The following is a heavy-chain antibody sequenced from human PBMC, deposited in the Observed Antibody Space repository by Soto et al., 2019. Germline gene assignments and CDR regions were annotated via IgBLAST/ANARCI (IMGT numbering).Heavy chain of an antibody. J-gene: IGHJ6*02. CDR3: AILGGGIAAAGTKVHTKDYYGMDV. D-gene: IGHD6-13*01. Sequence: EASVKVSCKASGYTFTAYAIHWVRQAPGQRLEWMGWINAGNGNTKYSQKFQGRVTITRDTSASTAYMELSSLRSEDTAVYYCAILGGGIAAAGTKVHTKDYYGMDVWGQGTTVTVSS. V-gene: IGHV1-3*01. CDR1: GYTFTAYA. CDR2: INAGNGNT.